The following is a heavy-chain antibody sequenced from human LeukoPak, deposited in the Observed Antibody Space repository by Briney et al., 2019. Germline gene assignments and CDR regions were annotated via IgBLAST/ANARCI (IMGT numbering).Heavy chain of an antibody. D-gene: IGHD1-26*01. V-gene: IGHV3-23*01. J-gene: IGHJ4*02. CDR1: GFTFSSYE. CDR3: AKTLGGGSQYGY. Sequence: PGGSLRLSCAASGFTFSSYEMNWVRQAPGKGLEWVSGISVGGGITSYADSVKGRFTISSDNSKNSLYLQMNSLRAEDTATYYCAKTLGGGSQYGYWGLGTLVTVSS. CDR2: ISVGGGIT.